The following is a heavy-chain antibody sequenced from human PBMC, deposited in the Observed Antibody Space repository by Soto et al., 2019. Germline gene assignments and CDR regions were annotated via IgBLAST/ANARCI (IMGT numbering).Heavy chain of an antibody. D-gene: IGHD2-2*01. CDR3: ARGYCSSTSCPAAYYYGMDV. CDR1: GGSISSGGYY. Sequence: TSETLSLTCTVSGGSISSGGYYWSWIRQHPGKGLEWIGCIYYSGSTYYNPSLKSRVTISVDTSKNQFSLKLSSVTAADTAVYYCARGYCSSTSCPAAYYYGMDVWGQGTTVTVSS. V-gene: IGHV4-31*03. J-gene: IGHJ6*02. CDR2: IYYSGST.